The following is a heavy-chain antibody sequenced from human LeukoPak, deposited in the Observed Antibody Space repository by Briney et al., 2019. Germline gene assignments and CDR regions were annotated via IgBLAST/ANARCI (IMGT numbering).Heavy chain of an antibody. D-gene: IGHD2-2*01. Sequence: GGSLRLSCAASGFTFSNAWMNWVRQAPGKGLEWVGRIKSKTDGGTTDYAAPVKGRFTISRDDSKNTLYLQMNSLKTEDTAVYYCTTGLESIVVVPAASDAFDIWGQGTMVTVSS. CDR2: IKSKTDGGTT. V-gene: IGHV3-15*07. J-gene: IGHJ3*02. CDR1: GFTFSNAW. CDR3: TTGLESIVVVPAASDAFDI.